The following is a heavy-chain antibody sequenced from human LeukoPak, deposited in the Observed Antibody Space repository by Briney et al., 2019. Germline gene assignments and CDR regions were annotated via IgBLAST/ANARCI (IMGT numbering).Heavy chain of an antibody. J-gene: IGHJ4*02. CDR1: GFTFSSYS. CDR3: ARDDTSEAYCGGDCYPN. V-gene: IGHV3-21*01. CDR2: ISSSSSYI. Sequence: PGGSLRLSCAASGFTFSSYSMNWVRQAPGKGLEWVSSISSSSSYIYYADSVRGRFTISRDNAKNSLYLQMNSLRAEDTAVYYCARDDTSEAYCGGDCYPNWGQGTLVTVSS. D-gene: IGHD2-21*02.